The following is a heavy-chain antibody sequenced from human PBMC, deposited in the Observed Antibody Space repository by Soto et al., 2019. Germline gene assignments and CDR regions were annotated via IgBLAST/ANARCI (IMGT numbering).Heavy chain of an antibody. J-gene: IGHJ4*02. Sequence: PGGSLRLSCAASGFTFSSYGMHWVRQAPGKGLEWGAVISYDGSNKYYADSVKGRFTISRDNSKNTLYLQMNSLRAEDTAVYYCAKDAYNYYGSGRILEYYFDYWGQGTLVTVSS. CDR1: GFTFSSYG. CDR3: AKDAYNYYGSGRILEYYFDY. D-gene: IGHD3-10*01. CDR2: ISYDGSNK. V-gene: IGHV3-30*18.